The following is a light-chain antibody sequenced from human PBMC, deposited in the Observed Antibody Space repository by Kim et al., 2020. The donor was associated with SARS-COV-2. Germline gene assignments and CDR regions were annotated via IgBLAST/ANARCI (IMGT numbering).Light chain of an antibody. J-gene: IGKJ1*01. V-gene: IGKV1-39*01. CDR1: QSVNAY. CDR3: QQGFSTPPT. CDR2: ASS. Sequence: DIQMTQSPSFLSASIGDRVTITCRASQSVNAYLNWYQQKLGKAPKLLIYASSILQRGVPSRFSGSGSGTDFTLTITSLQPEDFATYFCQQGFSTPPTFGQGTKVDIK.